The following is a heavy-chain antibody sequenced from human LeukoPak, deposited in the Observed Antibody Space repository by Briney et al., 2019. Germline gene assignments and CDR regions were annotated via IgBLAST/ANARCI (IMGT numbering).Heavy chain of an antibody. J-gene: IGHJ4*02. Sequence: PGGSLRLSCAASGFTFSSYAMSWVRQAPGKGLEWVSAISGSGGSTYYADSVKGWFTISRDNSKNTLFLQMNSLRAEDTAVYYCAKEYDNSGYYEDYWGQGTLVTVSS. CDR2: ISGSGGST. CDR3: AKEYDNSGYYEDY. V-gene: IGHV3-23*01. CDR1: GFTFSSYA. D-gene: IGHD3-22*01.